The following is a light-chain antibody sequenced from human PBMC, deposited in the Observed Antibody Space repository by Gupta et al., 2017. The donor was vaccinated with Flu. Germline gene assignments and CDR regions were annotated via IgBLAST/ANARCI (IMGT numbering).Light chain of an antibody. J-gene: IGKJ2*01. CDR3: QQRSNWPPQYT. CDR2: DAS. CDR1: QSVSSY. Sequence: DIVLTQSPATLSLPPGERATLSCRASQSVSSYLAWYQQKPGQAPRLLMYDASNRATGIPARFSGSGSGTDFTLTIRSLEPEDFAVYYCQQRSNWPPQYTFGQGTKLEIK. V-gene: IGKV3-11*01.